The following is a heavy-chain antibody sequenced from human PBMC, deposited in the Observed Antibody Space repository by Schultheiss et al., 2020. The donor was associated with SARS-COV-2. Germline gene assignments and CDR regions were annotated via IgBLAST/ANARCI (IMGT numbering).Heavy chain of an antibody. V-gene: IGHV4-61*05. J-gene: IGHJ4*02. CDR3: ARSSGWGHYFDY. CDR2: IYYSGST. Sequence: SETLSLTCTVSGGSISSSSYYWSWIRQPPGKGLEWIGYIYYSGSTNYNPSLKSLVTISVDTSKNQFSLKLSSVTAADPAVYYCARSSGWGHYFDYWGQGTLVTVSS. CDR1: GGSISSSSYY. D-gene: IGHD6-19*01.